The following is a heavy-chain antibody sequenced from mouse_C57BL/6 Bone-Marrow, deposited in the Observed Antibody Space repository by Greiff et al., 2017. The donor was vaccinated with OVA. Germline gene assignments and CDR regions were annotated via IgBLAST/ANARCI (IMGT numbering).Heavy chain of an antibody. Sequence: VQLQQSGAELVKPGASVKMSCKASGYTFTTYPIEWMKQTHGKSLEWIGNFHPYNDDTKFNEKFKGKATLTVEKSSSTVYLELSRLTSDDSAVYYCARGRDGYSAWFAYWGQGTLVTVSA. V-gene: IGHV1-47*01. CDR2: FHPYNDDT. J-gene: IGHJ3*01. CDR3: ARGRDGYSAWFAY. D-gene: IGHD2-3*01. CDR1: GYTFTTYP.